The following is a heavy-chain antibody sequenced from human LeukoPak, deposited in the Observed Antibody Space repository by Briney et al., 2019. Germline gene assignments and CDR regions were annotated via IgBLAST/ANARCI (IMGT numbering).Heavy chain of an antibody. J-gene: IGHJ3*02. Sequence: GGSLRLSCAASGLTISSSGMSWVRQATGKGLEWVSAISGSGDRTHYADSVRGRFTISRDTSKDTLYLQMNSLRADDTAVYYCARDGFNDRSGDNDGFDMWGQGTMVTVSS. CDR2: ISGSGDRT. V-gene: IGHV3-23*01. CDR3: ARDGFNDRSGDNDGFDM. CDR1: GLTISSSG. D-gene: IGHD1-1*01.